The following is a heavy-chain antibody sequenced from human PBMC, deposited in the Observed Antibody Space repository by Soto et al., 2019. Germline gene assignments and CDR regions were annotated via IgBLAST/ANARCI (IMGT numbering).Heavy chain of an antibody. Sequence: PSETLSLTCAVSGDSVSSSDFYWTWIRQPPGKPLEWIGYVYSTGTTNYNPSLKSRVTISVDTSKNQFSLKLSSVTAADTAVYYCARGPLVLRFLEWLPRKGGNWFDPWGQGTLVTVSS. CDR2: VYSTGTT. D-gene: IGHD3-3*01. CDR1: GDSVSSSDFY. V-gene: IGHV4-61*08. CDR3: ARGPLVLRFLEWLPRKGGNWFDP. J-gene: IGHJ5*02.